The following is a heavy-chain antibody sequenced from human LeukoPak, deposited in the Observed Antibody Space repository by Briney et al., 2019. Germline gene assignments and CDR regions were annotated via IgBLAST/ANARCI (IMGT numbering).Heavy chain of an antibody. V-gene: IGHV3-23*01. CDR2: ISCSGGST. Sequence: GGSLRLSCAASGFTFSSYAMSWVRQAPGKGLEWVSAISCSGGSTYYADSVKGRFTISRDNSKNTLYLQMNSLRAEDTAVYYCAKGSWIQLWLIDYWGQGTLVTVSS. CDR1: GFTFSSYA. CDR3: AKGSWIQLWLIDY. J-gene: IGHJ4*02. D-gene: IGHD5-18*01.